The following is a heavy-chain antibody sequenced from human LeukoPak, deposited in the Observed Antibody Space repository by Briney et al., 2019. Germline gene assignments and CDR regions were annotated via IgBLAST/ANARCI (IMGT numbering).Heavy chain of an antibody. CDR1: GYTLTELS. CDR2: FDPEDGET. J-gene: IGHJ4*02. Sequence: GASVKVSCKVSGYTLTELSMHWVRQAPGKGLEWMGGFDPEDGETIYAQKFQGRVTMTEDTSTDTAYMGLSSLRSEDTAVYYCATHYSGYDLEDYWGQGTLVTVSS. V-gene: IGHV1-24*01. D-gene: IGHD5-12*01. CDR3: ATHYSGYDLEDY.